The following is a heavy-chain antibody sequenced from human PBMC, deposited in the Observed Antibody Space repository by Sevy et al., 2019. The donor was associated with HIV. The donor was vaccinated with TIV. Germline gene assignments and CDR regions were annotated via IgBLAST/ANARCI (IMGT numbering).Heavy chain of an antibody. CDR2: ISSSGSTI. J-gene: IGHJ6*02. CDR3: ARDTRAVRGVRKHYYYGMDV. CDR1: GFTFSDYY. D-gene: IGHD3-10*01. Sequence: GGSLRLSCAASGFTFSDYYMGWIRQAPGKGLEWVSYISSSGSTIYYADSVKGRFTISRDNAKNSRYLQMKSLRAEDTAVYYCARDTRAVRGVRKHYYYGMDVWGQGTTVTVSS. V-gene: IGHV3-11*01.